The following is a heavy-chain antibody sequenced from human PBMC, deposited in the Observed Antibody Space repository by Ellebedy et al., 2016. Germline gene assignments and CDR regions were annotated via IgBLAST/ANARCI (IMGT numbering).Heavy chain of an antibody. J-gene: IGHJ6*02. CDR1: GYTFTNYG. D-gene: IGHD3-10*01. V-gene: IGHV1-18*01. CDR2: ISVYNGNT. CDR3: ARGAFGEFLTYYYYGMDV. Sequence: ASVKVSXXASGYTFTNYGISWVRQAPGQGLEWMGWISVYNGNTNYAQKLQGRVTMTTDTSTSTAYMELRSLRSDDTAVYYCARGAFGEFLTYYYYGMDVWGQGTTVTVSS.